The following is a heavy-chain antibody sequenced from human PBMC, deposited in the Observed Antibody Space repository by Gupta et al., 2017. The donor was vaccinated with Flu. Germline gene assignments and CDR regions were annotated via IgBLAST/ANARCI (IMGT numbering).Heavy chain of an antibody. D-gene: IGHD6-6*01. CDR2: INHSGST. J-gene: IGHJ4*02. Sequence: QVQLQQWGAGLLKPSETLSLTCAVYGGSFSGYYWSWIRQPPGKGLEWIGEINHSGSTNYNPSLKSRVTISVDTSKNQFSLKLSSVTAADTAVYYCARGGEDGEYSSSSVFYWGQGTLVTVSS. V-gene: IGHV4-34*01. CDR1: GGSFSGYY. CDR3: ARGGEDGEYSSSSVFY.